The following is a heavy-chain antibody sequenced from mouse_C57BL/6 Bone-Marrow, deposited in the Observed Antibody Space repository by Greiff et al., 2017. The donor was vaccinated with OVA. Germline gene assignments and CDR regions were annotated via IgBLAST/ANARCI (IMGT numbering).Heavy chain of an antibody. CDR1: GYTFTSYW. D-gene: IGHD1-1*01. Sequence: QVQLQQPGAELVMPGASVRLSGKASGYTFTSYWRHWVKQRPGQGLEWIGEIDPSDSYTNYNQKFKGKSTLTVDKSSSTAYMQLSSLTSEDSAVYYCARRTSYYYGSSYRWYFDVWGTGTTVTVSS. CDR3: ARRTSYYYGSSYRWYFDV. V-gene: IGHV1-69*01. CDR2: IDPSDSYT. J-gene: IGHJ1*03.